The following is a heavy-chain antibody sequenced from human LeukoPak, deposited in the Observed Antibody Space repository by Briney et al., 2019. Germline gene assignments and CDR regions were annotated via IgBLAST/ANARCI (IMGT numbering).Heavy chain of an antibody. CDR2: ITYNSGTI. CDR1: GSTFSSYW. J-gene: IGHJ4*02. D-gene: IGHD5-18*01. CDR3: ARDSGYSYADDY. Sequence: PGGSLRLSCAASGSTFSSYWMLWVRQAPGKGLVWVSYITYNSGTIFYADSVKGRFTISRDNAKDSLYLQMSSLRDEDTAVYYCARDSGYSYADDYWGQGTLVTVSS. V-gene: IGHV3-48*02.